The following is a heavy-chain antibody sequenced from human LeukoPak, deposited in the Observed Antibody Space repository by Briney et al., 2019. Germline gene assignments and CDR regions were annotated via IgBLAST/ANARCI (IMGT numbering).Heavy chain of an antibody. CDR1: GFTFSSYG. CDR2: ISYDGSNK. J-gene: IGHJ4*02. D-gene: IGHD3-3*01. V-gene: IGHV3-30*03. CDR3: ARDRAWNYFDS. Sequence: GGSLRLSCAASGFTFSSYGMHWVRQAPGKGLEWVAVISYDGSNKYYADSVKGRFTISRDNSKNTLYLQMDSLRPEDTAVYYCARDRAWNYFDSWGQGTLVTVSS.